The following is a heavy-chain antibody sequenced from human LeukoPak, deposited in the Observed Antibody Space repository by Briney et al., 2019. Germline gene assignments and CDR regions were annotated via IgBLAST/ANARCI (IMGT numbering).Heavy chain of an antibody. Sequence: SETLSLTCTVSGGSISSYYWGWIRQPPGKGLEWIGSIYYSGSTYYNPSLKSRVTISVDTSKNQFSLKLNSVTAADTAVYYCARLIQITYFDYWGQGTLVTVSS. J-gene: IGHJ4*02. CDR2: IYYSGST. CDR1: GGSISSYY. V-gene: IGHV4-39*01. CDR3: ARLIQITYFDY. D-gene: IGHD5-24*01.